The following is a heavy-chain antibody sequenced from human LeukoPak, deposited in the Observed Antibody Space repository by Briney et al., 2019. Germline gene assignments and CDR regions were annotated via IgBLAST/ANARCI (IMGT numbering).Heavy chain of an antibody. CDR3: ARRTFGVGFDF. D-gene: IGHD3-3*01. CDR2: IYYSGNT. CDR1: GGSISNYY. V-gene: IGHV4-59*08. J-gene: IGHJ4*02. Sequence: SETLSLTCSVSGGSISNYYWSWNRQPPGEGLEWIGYIYYSGNTNYNPSLKSRVTISLDRSKNQFSLKVNSVTAADTAVYYCARRTFGVGFDFWGQGTLVTVSS.